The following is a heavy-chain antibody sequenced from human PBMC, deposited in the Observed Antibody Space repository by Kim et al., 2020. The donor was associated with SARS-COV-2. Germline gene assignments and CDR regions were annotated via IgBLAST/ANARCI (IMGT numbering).Heavy chain of an antibody. Sequence: ASVKVSCKVSGYTLTELSIHWVRQAPGKGLEWMGGFDPEDDETIYAQKFQGRVTMTEDTSTDTAYMELSSLRSEDTAVYYCATDSSSWYPHDAFDIWGQGTMVTVSS. CDR2: FDPEDDET. V-gene: IGHV1-24*01. CDR3: ATDSSSWYPHDAFDI. D-gene: IGHD6-13*01. J-gene: IGHJ3*02. CDR1: GYTLTELS.